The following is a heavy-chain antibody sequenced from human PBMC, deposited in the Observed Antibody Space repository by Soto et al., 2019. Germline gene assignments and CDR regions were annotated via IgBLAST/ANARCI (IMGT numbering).Heavy chain of an antibody. J-gene: IGHJ6*02. D-gene: IGHD3-10*01. Sequence: EVQLVESGGGLVQPGGSLRLSCVVSGFIFSDHYMDWVRQAPGKGLEWVGRSRNKVNSYSTEYAASVIGRFTISRDDSRKSLFLQMNSLKTDDTAVYYCARPLYSGSGSYYYGMDVWGQGTTVTVSS. V-gene: IGHV3-72*01. CDR2: SRNKVNSYST. CDR1: GFIFSDHY. CDR3: ARPLYSGSGSYYYGMDV.